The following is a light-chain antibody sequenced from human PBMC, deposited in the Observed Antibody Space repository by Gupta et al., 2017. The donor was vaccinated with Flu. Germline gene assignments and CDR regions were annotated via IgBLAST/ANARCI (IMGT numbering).Light chain of an antibody. J-gene: IGKJ3*01. CDR2: KAS. V-gene: IGKV1-5*03. Sequence: TPSAPGEGSATISRPSSNGITNSVAWYQQKSGKPPRLLIWKASTMPSGIPDRFSGSGSGTEFTLTISRLEPEDFATYYCQHYGDLPPVSFGPGARVEFK. CDR3: QHYGDLPPVS. CDR1: NGITNS.